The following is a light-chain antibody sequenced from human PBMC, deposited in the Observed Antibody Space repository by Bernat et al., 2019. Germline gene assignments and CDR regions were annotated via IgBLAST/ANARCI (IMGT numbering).Light chain of an antibody. V-gene: IGKV2-28*01. J-gene: IGKJ2*01. CDR2: LGS. CDR1: QSLLHDNGYKY. CDR3: MQSLQTPYT. Sequence: DIKMTQSQLSLTVTPGEPASISCKSSQSLLHDNGYKYLDWYLQKPGQSPQLLIYLGSHRASGVPDRISGSGSGTHFTLKINRVEAEDVGIYYCMQSLQTPYTFGQGTKLEIQ.